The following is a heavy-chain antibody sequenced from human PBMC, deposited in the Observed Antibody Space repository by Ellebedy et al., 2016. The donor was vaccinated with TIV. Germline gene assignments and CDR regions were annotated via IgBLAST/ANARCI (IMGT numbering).Heavy chain of an antibody. J-gene: IGHJ4*02. D-gene: IGHD5-24*01. V-gene: IGHV3-7*03. CDR1: GFTFSSYW. CDR3: AKDQFFDY. Sequence: GESLKISCAASGFTFSSYWMSWVRQAPGKGLEWVANIKQDGSEKYYVDSVKGRFTISRDNSKNTLYLQMNSLRAEDTAVYYCAKDQFFDYWGQGTLVTVSS. CDR2: IKQDGSEK.